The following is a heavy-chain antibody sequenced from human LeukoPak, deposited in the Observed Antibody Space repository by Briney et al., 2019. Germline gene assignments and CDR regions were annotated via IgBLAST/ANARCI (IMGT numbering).Heavy chain of an antibody. CDR2: IIPIFGTA. CDR3: ARLRIIVVVPAAINTPNWFDP. V-gene: IGHV1-69*13. D-gene: IGHD2-2*01. J-gene: IGHJ5*02. Sequence: SVKVSCKASGGTFSSYAISWVRQAPGQGLEWMGGIIPIFGTANYAQKFQGRVTITADESTSTAYMELSSLRSEDTAVYYCARLRIIVVVPAAINTPNWFDPWGQGTLVTVSS. CDR1: GGTFSSYA.